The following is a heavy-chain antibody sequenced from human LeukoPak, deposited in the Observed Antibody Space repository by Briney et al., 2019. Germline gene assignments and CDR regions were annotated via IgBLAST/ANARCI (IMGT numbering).Heavy chain of an antibody. Sequence: GGSLRLSCAASGFSFSDYSMTWVRRAPGKGLEWVSSISSSSTYIHYAGSVKGRFTISRDNGKNSLYLQMSSLRAEDTAVYYCARENYFDYWGQGTLVTVSS. CDR3: ARENYFDY. V-gene: IGHV3-21*01. CDR1: GFSFSDYS. J-gene: IGHJ4*02. CDR2: ISSSSTYI.